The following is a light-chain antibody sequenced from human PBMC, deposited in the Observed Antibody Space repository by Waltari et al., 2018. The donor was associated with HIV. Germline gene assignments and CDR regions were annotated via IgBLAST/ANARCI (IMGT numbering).Light chain of an antibody. J-gene: IGLJ2*01. V-gene: IGLV7-46*01. CDR3: LLSYDGNVV. CDR2: DSN. CDR1: AGVVTRGHA. Sequence: QPVVTQEPSLTVSSGGTVIPTCASSAGVVTRGHAPNWFQQRPGQAPRTLLFDSNNRYSLTPARFTGSFLGGKAVLTLTGARPEDDADYFCLLSYDGNVVFGGGTKLTVL.